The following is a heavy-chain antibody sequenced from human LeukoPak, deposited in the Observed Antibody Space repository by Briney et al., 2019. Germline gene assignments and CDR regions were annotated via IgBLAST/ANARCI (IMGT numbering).Heavy chain of an antibody. V-gene: IGHV4-61*02. Sequence: PSQTLSLTCTVSGGSISSGSYYWSWIRQPAGKGLEWIGRIYTSGSTNYNPSLKSRVTISVDTSKNQFSLKLSSVTAADTAVYCCASCGGDHTCDYWGQGTLVTVSS. J-gene: IGHJ4*02. D-gene: IGHD2-21*01. CDR2: IYTSGST. CDR3: ASCGGDHTCDY. CDR1: GGSISSGSYY.